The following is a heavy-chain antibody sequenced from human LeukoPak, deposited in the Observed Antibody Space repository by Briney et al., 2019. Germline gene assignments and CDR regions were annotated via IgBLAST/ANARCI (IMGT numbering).Heavy chain of an antibody. V-gene: IGHV3-23*01. CDR2: ISGSGGST. CDR3: ARSGYRSGWN. CDR1: GFTFSNFA. J-gene: IGHJ4*02. D-gene: IGHD6-19*01. Sequence: GGSLRLSCAASGFTFSNFAMSWVRQAPGKGLEWVSVISGSGGSTYHADSVKGRFTISRDNSKNMLYLQMNSLRAEDTAVYYCARSGYRSGWNWGQGTLVTVSS.